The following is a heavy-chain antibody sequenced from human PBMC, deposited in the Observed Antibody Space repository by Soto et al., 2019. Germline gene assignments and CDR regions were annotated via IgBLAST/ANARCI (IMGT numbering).Heavy chain of an antibody. CDR2: ITPNSGAK. D-gene: IGHD3-22*01. CDR1: RDPFIEHY. CDR3: ASAVGLRGLHDAFDV. V-gene: IGHV1-2*02. Sequence: SSVKVCCKASRDPFIEHYIHWVRQAPGQGLEWMGWITPNSGAKKYAQKFKGRVTMTRDASINTAYVDVTGVTFDETAVYFCASAVGLRGLHDAFDVWAQGTMVTVSS. J-gene: IGHJ3*01.